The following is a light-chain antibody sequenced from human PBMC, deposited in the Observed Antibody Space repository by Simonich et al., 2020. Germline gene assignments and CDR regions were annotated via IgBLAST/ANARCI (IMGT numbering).Light chain of an antibody. J-gene: IGKJ4*01. CDR1: QSLLHSNGYNY. Sequence: DIVMTQSPLSLPVTPGEPASISCRSSQSLLHSNGYNYLDWYLQKPGQSPQLLIYEVSNRFSGGPDRFSGSGSGTDFTLQISRVEAEDVGVYYCMQSIQLPLTFGGGTKVEIK. CDR3: MQSIQLPLT. CDR2: EVS. V-gene: IGKV2D-29*02.